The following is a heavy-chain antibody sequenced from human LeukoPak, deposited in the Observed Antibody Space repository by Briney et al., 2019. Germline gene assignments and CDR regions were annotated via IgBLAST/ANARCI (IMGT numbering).Heavy chain of an antibody. V-gene: IGHV3-23*01. D-gene: IGHD3-10*01. Sequence: GGSLRLSCAASGFTFSSYAMSWVRQAPGKGLEWVSAISGSGGSTYYADSVKGRFTISRDNSKNTLYLQMNSLRAEDTAVYYCASQWFGELLYDYWGQGTLVTVSS. CDR3: ASQWFGELLYDY. CDR1: GFTFSSYA. CDR2: ISGSGGST. J-gene: IGHJ4*02.